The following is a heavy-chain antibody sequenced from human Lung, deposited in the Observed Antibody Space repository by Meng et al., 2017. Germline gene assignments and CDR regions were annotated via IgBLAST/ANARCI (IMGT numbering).Heavy chain of an antibody. D-gene: IGHD4-11*01. CDR3: ARGPTTMAHGFDY. CDR1: AWSFSNYD. V-gene: IGHV4-34*04. J-gene: IGHJ4*02. Sequence: QLQACGAGLSHASATPALTCVVCAWSFSNYDWSWLRQPPGKGLNWIGKNNQSSSTNHNPSLQSRTTISVDTTQNYLSLKLSSVTAADSAVYYCARGPTTMAHGFDYWGQGTLVTVSS. CDR2: NNQSSST.